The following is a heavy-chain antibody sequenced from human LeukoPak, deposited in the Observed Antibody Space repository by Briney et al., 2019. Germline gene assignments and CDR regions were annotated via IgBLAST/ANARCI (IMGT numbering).Heavy chain of an antibody. D-gene: IGHD6-6*01. CDR1: GYTFTSYG. Sequence: GASVKVSCKASGYTFTSYGISWVRQAPGQGLEWMGWLSAYNGNTNYAQKLQGRVTMTTDTSTSTAYMELRSLTSDDTAVYYCARDLGYSSSSATPLDYWGQGTLVTVSS. V-gene: IGHV1-18*01. J-gene: IGHJ4*02. CDR3: ARDLGYSSSSATPLDY. CDR2: LSAYNGNT.